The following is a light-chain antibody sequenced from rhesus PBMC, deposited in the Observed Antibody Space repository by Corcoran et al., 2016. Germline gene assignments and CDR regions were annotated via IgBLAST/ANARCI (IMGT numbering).Light chain of an antibody. CDR1: QSLLSSNGYNY. V-gene: IGKV2-60*01. J-gene: IGKJ4*01. CDR3: MQALQTPLT. Sequence: DIVMTQTPLSLPVTLGEPASISCRSSQSLLSSNGYNYLNWYLQKPGQSPQLLIYSGSNRASRVPDRFSGSGSGTDFTLKISRVEAEDVGVYYCMQALQTPLTFGGGTKVEIK. CDR2: SGS.